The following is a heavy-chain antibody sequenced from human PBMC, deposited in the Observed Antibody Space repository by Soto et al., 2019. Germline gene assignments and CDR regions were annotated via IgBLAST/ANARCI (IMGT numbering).Heavy chain of an antibody. CDR2: IYYSGST. J-gene: IGHJ6*03. V-gene: IGHV4-31*03. D-gene: IGHD2-2*01. Sequence: SETLSLTCPVSGGSISSGGYYWSWIRQHPGKGLEWIGYIYYSGSTYYNPSLKSRVTISVDTSKNQFSLKLSSVTAADTAVYYCARVEVPAAEISYYYYYMDVWGKGTTVTVSS. CDR1: GGSISSGGYY. CDR3: ARVEVPAAEISYYYYYMDV.